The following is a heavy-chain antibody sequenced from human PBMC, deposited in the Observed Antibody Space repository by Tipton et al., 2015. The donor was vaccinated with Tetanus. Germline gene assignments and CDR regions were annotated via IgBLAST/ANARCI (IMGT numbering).Heavy chain of an antibody. D-gene: IGHD3-10*01. Sequence: QVQLVQSGAEVKTPGASVKVSCKASGYVFASFGLSWVRQAPGQGLEWMGWISTYNGNTNYAQKFQDRIIMTTDASTSTVYMELRSLGSDDAAIYYCAREVSYSYFDYWGQGTLVAVSS. CDR3: AREVSYSYFDY. CDR1: GYVFASFG. J-gene: IGHJ4*02. CDR2: ISTYNGNT. V-gene: IGHV1-18*01.